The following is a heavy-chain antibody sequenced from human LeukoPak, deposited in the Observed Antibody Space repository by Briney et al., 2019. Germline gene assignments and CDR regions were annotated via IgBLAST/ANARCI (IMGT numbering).Heavy chain of an antibody. CDR2: IYYSGSA. J-gene: IGHJ4*02. CDR1: GGSISSYY. D-gene: IGHD6-13*01. V-gene: IGHV4-59*12. Sequence: SETLSLTCTVSGGSISSYYWSWIRQPPGKGLEWIGYIYYSGSANYNPSLKSRVTISVDTSKNQFSLKLSSVTAADTAVYYCARDFGSNAFDYWGQGTLVTVSS. CDR3: ARDFGSNAFDY.